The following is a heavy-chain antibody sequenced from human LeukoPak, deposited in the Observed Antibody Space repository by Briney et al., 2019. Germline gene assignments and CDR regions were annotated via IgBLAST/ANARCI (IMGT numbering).Heavy chain of an antibody. J-gene: IGHJ4*02. Sequence: ASETLSLTCAVSGYSIISGYYWGWIRQPPGKGLEWIGSIYHSGSTYYNPSLKSRVTISVDTSKNQFSLKLSSVTAADTAVYYCARHRGSSSSGYLFDYWGQGTLVTVSS. CDR2: IYHSGST. V-gene: IGHV4-38-2*01. CDR3: ARHRGSSSSGYLFDY. CDR1: GYSIISGYY. D-gene: IGHD6-6*01.